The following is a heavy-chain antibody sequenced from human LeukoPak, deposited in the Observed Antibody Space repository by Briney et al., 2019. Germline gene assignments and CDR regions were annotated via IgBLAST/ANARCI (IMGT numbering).Heavy chain of an antibody. D-gene: IGHD2-21*02. CDR3: ARVADSGDDSVFISAFDI. J-gene: IGHJ3*02. Sequence: SGGSLRLSCAASGFTFSDHYMSWIRQAPGKGLEWVSYISVSAGIIDYADSVKGRFTISRDNARNSLYLQMNSLRAEDTAVYYCARVADSGDDSVFISAFDIWGQGTMVTVSS. V-gene: IGHV3-11*01. CDR1: GFTFSDHY. CDR2: ISVSAGII.